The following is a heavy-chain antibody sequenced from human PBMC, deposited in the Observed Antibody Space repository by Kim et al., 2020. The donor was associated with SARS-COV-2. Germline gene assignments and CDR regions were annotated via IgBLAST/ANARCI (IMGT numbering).Heavy chain of an antibody. CDR2: INAGNGNT. CDR1: GYTFTSYA. Sequence: ASVKVSCKASGYTFTSYAMHWVRQAPGQRLEWMGWINAGNGNTKYSQKFQGRVTITRDTSASTAYMELSSLRSEDTAVYYCASSGGTTGTTSVYYYYYGMDVWGQGTTVTVSS. CDR3: ASSGGTTGTTSVYYYYYGMDV. D-gene: IGHD1-1*01. V-gene: IGHV1-3*01. J-gene: IGHJ6*02.